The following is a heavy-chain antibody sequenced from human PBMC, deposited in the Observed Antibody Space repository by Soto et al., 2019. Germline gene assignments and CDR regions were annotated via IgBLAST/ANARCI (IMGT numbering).Heavy chain of an antibody. D-gene: IGHD4-4*01. J-gene: IGHJ6*02. CDR2: IYPGDSDT. V-gene: IGHV5-51*01. CDR1: RYTFTDYG. CDR3: ARLSSNFPYYSYPMHV. Sequence: PGESLKISCNVSRYTFTDYGIGWVRQLPGKGLEWMGIIYPGDSDTRYSPSFQGHVTITVDKSTSTAYLQWNTLKASDTAMYYCARLSSNFPYYSYPMHVWGQGTTV.